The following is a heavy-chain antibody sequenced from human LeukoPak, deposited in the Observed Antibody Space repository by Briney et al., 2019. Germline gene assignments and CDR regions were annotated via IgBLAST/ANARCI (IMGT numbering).Heavy chain of an antibody. CDR1: GFTFSSYS. CDR2: INWNGGST. D-gene: IGHD6-19*01. V-gene: IGHV3-20*04. J-gene: IGHJ4*02. Sequence: GGSLRLSCAASGFTFSSYSMSWVRQAPGKGLEWVSGINWNGGSTGYADSVKGRFTISRDNAKNSLYLQMNSLRAEDTAVYYCARVSSSGWPEKNYFDYWGQGTLVTVSS. CDR3: ARVSSSGWPEKNYFDY.